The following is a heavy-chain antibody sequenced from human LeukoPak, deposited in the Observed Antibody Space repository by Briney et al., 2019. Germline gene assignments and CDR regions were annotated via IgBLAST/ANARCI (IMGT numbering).Heavy chain of an antibody. D-gene: IGHD2-15*01. CDR3: AKDWSAAH. V-gene: IGHV3-23*01. CDR2: ISVGGAKT. CDR1: GFTFSSYA. J-gene: IGHJ4*02. Sequence: GGSLRLSCAASGFTFSSYAMTWVRQTPGKGLEWVSAISVGGAKTHYADSVRGRFSISRDDSKQTLYLQMSSLRAEDTAVYYCAKDWSAAHWGQGTLVTVSS.